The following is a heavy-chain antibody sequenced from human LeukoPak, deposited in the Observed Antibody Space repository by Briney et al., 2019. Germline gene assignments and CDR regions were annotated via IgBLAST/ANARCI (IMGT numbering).Heavy chain of an antibody. CDR2: ISSSGSYI. D-gene: IGHD2-21*01. CDR3: ARGSDNYGGYVDY. V-gene: IGHV3-21*01. CDR1: RFTFSSYS. J-gene: IGHJ4*02. Sequence: GGSLRLSCAASRFTFSSYSMNWVRQAPGKGLEWVSSISSSGSYIYYADSVKGRFTISRDNAKNSLYLQMNSLRAEDTAVYYCARGSDNYGGYVDYWGQGTLVTVSS.